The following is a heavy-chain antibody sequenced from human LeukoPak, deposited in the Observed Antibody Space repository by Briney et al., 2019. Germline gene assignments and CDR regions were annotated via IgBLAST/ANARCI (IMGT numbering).Heavy chain of an antibody. Sequence: SETLSLTCTVSGGSVSSGSYYWSWIRQPPGKGLEWIGYIYYSGSTNYNPSLKSRVTISVDTSKNQFSLKLSSVAAAGTALYYCASQGRQTTGFDYWGQGTLVTVSS. J-gene: IGHJ4*02. CDR2: IYYSGST. D-gene: IGHD3-9*01. CDR1: GGSVSSGSYY. CDR3: ASQGRQTTGFDY. V-gene: IGHV4-61*01.